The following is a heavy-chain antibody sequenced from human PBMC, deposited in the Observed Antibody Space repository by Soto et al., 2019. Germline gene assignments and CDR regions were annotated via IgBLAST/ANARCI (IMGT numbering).Heavy chain of an antibody. CDR2: ISSSGSTI. D-gene: IGHD3-9*01. V-gene: IGHV3-48*03. Sequence: GGSLRLSCAASGFTFSSYEMNWVRQAPGKGLEWVSYISSSGSTIYYADSVKGRFTISRDNAKNSLYLQMNSLRAEDTAVYYCASGDYDILTGYLIDYWGQGTLVTVYS. J-gene: IGHJ4*02. CDR3: ASGDYDILTGYLIDY. CDR1: GFTFSSYE.